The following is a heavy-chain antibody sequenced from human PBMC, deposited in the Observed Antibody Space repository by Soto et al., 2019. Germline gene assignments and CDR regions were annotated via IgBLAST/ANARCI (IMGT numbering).Heavy chain of an antibody. CDR2: ISRYGDIT. CDR3: AKDRYLDHDSRGYLFDN. CDR1: GFTFNIYA. V-gene: IGHV3-23*01. J-gene: IGHJ4*02. D-gene: IGHD3-22*01. Sequence: EVQLLESGGDLIQPGGSLRLSCAASGFTFNIYAMTWVRQAPGKGLEWVSAISRYGDITYYAGSVEGRFRISRDNSKNTLYLQMNSLRAEDTAVYYCAKDRYLDHDSRGYLFDNWGQGTLVTVSS.